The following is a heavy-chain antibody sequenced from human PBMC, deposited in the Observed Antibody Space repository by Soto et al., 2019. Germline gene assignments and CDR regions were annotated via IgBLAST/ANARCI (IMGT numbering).Heavy chain of an antibody. D-gene: IGHD3-10*01. Sequence: SETLSLTCAVYGGSFSGYYWSWIRQPPGKGLEWIGEINHSGSTNYNPSLKSRVTISVDTSKNQFSLKLSSVTAADTAVYYCARGIRVTMVRGVIARPGNWFDPWGQGTLVTVSS. V-gene: IGHV4-34*01. CDR3: ARGIRVTMVRGVIARPGNWFDP. J-gene: IGHJ5*02. CDR2: INHSGST. CDR1: GGSFSGYY.